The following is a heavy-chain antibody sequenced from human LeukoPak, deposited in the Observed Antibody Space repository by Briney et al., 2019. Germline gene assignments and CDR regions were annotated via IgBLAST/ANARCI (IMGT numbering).Heavy chain of an antibody. J-gene: IGHJ3*02. CDR1: GYTFTGYY. Sequence: GASVKVSCKASGYTFTGYYMHWVRQAPGQGLEWMGWINPNSGGTNYAQKFQGWVTMTRDTSISTAYMELSRLRSDDTAVYYCARGQQSEYYYGSGSPDAFDIWGQGTMVTVSS. CDR2: INPNSGGT. V-gene: IGHV1-2*04. CDR3: ARGQQSEYYYGSGSPDAFDI. D-gene: IGHD3-10*01.